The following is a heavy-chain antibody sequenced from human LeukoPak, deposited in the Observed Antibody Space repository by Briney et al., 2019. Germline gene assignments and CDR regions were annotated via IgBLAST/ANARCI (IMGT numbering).Heavy chain of an antibody. CDR1: GYTFTGYY. Sequence: GASVKVSCKASGYTFTGYYMHWVRQAPGQGLGWMGWINPNSGGTNYAQKFQGRVTMTRDTSISTAYMELSRLRSDDTAVYYCARGAYDYVWGRPVDYWGQGTLVTVSS. CDR2: INPNSGGT. D-gene: IGHD3-16*01. V-gene: IGHV1-2*02. CDR3: ARGAYDYVWGRPVDY. J-gene: IGHJ4*02.